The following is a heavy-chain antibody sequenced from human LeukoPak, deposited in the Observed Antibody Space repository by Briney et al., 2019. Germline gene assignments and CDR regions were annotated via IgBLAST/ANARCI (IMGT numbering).Heavy chain of an antibody. CDR3: AREGIDYYDKSGYVY. CDR2: ISSGGST. V-gene: IGHV3-53*01. Sequence: GGSLRLSCAASGFTVSSNYMSWVRQAPGKGLEWVSVISSGGSTYYADSVKGRFTVSRDNSKNTVYLQMNSLRAEDTAVYFCAREGIDYYDKSGYVYWGQGTLVSVSS. CDR1: GFTVSSNY. D-gene: IGHD3-22*01. J-gene: IGHJ4*02.